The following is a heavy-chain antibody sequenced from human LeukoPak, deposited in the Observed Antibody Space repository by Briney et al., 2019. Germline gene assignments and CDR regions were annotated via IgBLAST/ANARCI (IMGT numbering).Heavy chain of an antibody. CDR3: ARPRIRDGYKNFKDNYFDY. CDR2: INPSGGST. V-gene: IGHV1-46*01. J-gene: IGHJ4*02. CDR1: GYTFTSYY. D-gene: IGHD5-24*01. Sequence: ASVKVSCKASGYTFTSYYMHWVRQAPGQGLEWMGIINPSGGSTSHAQKFQGRVTMTRDMSTSTVYMELSSLRSEDTAVYYCARPRIRDGYKNFKDNYFDYWGQGTLVTVSS.